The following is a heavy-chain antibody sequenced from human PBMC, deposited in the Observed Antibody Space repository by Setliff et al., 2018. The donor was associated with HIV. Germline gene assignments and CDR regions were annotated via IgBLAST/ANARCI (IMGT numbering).Heavy chain of an antibody. Sequence: GASVKVSCKASGYTCNSYDINWVRQTTGQGLEWMGIINPSGGSTSYAQRFQGRVTMTRDTSTSTVYMELSSLRSEDTAVYYCARWYGFHSSSSVLGFWGQGTLVTVSS. V-gene: IGHV1-46*02. CDR1: GYTCNSYD. CDR3: ARWYGFHSSSSVLGF. J-gene: IGHJ4*02. CDR2: INPSGGST. D-gene: IGHD6-6*01.